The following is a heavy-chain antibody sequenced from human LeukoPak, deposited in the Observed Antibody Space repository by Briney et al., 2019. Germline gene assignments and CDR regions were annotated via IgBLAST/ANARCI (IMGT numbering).Heavy chain of an antibody. CDR2: IKSKTDGGTT. CDR3: TTDLGCSGGSCYSF. Sequence: GGSLRLSCAASGFTFSNAWMSCVRQAPGKGLEWVGRIKSKTDGGTTDYAAPVKGRFTISRDDSKNTLYLQMNSLKTEDTAVYYCTTDLGCSGGSCYSFWGQGTLVTVSS. J-gene: IGHJ4*02. V-gene: IGHV3-15*01. D-gene: IGHD2-15*01. CDR1: GFTFSNAW.